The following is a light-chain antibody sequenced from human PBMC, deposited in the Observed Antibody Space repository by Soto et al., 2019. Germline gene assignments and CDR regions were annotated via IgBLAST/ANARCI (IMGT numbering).Light chain of an antibody. CDR2: SNN. V-gene: IGLV1-44*01. J-gene: IGLJ2*01. Sequence: QSVLTQPPSASGTPGQRVTISCSGSNSNIESNTVKWYQQLPGTAPKLLIYSNNQRPSGVPDRCSGSKSGTSASLAISGLQSDDEAVYYCAAWDDSLNGHVVFGGGTQLTVL. CDR3: AAWDDSLNGHVV. CDR1: NSNIESNT.